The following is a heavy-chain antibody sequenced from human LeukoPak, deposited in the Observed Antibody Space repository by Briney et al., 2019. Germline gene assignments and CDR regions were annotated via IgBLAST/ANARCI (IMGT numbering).Heavy chain of an antibody. CDR3: ASGGLLWFGEFQNYFDY. CDR1: GGSISSSSYY. D-gene: IGHD3-10*01. J-gene: IGHJ4*02. CDR2: IYYSGST. V-gene: IGHV4-39*01. Sequence: SETLSLTCTVSGGSISSSSYYWGWIRQPPGKGLEWIGSIYYSGSTYYNPSLKSRVTISVVTSKNQFSLKLSSVTAADTAVYYCASGGLLWFGEFQNYFDYWGPGTLVTVSS.